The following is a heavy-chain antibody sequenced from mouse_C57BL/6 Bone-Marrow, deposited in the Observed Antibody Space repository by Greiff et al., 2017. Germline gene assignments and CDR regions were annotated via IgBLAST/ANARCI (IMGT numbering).Heavy chain of an antibody. CDR1: GYTFSSYA. CDR2: ISSGGDYT. Sequence: EVKLVESGAGLVKPGGSLKLSCAASGYTFSSYAMSWVRQTPEKRLEWVAYISSGGDYTNYADTVKGQCTISVDNARNTLYLQMSSLKSEDTAMYCCTRGLTESIDYWGQGTTLTVSS. J-gene: IGHJ2*01. CDR3: TRGLTESIDY. D-gene: IGHD4-1*01. V-gene: IGHV5-9-1*02.